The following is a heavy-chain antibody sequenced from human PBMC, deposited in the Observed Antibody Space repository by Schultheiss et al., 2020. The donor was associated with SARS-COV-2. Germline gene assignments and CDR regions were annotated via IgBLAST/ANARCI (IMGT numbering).Heavy chain of an antibody. CDR2: ISYDGSNK. CDR3: ARGDADGYCSGGSCYSHFQH. J-gene: IGHJ1*01. V-gene: IGHV3-30*12. Sequence: GESLKISCAASGFTFSSYGMHWVRQAPGKGLEWVAVISYDGSNKYYADSVKGRFTISRDNSKNTLYLQMNSLRAEDTAVYYCARGDADGYCSGGSCYSHFQHWGQGTLVTVSS. D-gene: IGHD2-15*01. CDR1: GFTFSSYG.